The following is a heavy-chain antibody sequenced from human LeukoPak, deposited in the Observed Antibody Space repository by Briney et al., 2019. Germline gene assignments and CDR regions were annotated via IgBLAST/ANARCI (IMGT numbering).Heavy chain of an antibody. J-gene: IGHJ6*02. V-gene: IGHV1-69*13. CDR1: GGTFSSYA. CDR3: ARPYSSSSYYYGMDV. D-gene: IGHD6-6*01. Sequence: ASVKVSCKASGGTFSSYAISWVRQAPGQGLEWMGGIIPIFGTANYAQKFQGRVTITADESTSTAYMELSSLTSEDTAVYYCARPYSSSSYYYGMDVWGQGTTVTVSS. CDR2: IIPIFGTA.